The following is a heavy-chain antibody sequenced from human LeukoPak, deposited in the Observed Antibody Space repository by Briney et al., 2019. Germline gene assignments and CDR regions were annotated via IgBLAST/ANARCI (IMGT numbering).Heavy chain of an antibody. D-gene: IGHD3-10*01. J-gene: IGHJ4*02. V-gene: IGHV3-48*01. CDR1: GFTFSSYS. Sequence: GGSLRLSCAASGFTFSSYSMNWVRQAPGKGLEWVSYISSSSSTIYYADSVKGRFTISRDNAKNSLYLQMNSLRAEDTAVYYCGGYGSGSYNYWGQGTLVTVSS. CDR2: ISSSSSTI. CDR3: GGYGSGSYNY.